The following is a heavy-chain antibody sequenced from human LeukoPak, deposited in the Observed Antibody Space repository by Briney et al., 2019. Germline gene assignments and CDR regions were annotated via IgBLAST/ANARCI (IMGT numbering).Heavy chain of an antibody. D-gene: IGHD3-16*01. CDR1: GFTFSSYA. CDR2: ISGRDDST. J-gene: IGHJ4*02. V-gene: IGHV3-23*01. Sequence: GGSLRLSCAASGFTFSSYAMSWVRQAPGKGLEWVSAISGRDDSTYYADSVKGRFTFSRDNSKNTLYLQMNSLRAEDTAVYYCAKDKLLGDPFDYWGQGTLVTVSS. CDR3: AKDKLLGDPFDY.